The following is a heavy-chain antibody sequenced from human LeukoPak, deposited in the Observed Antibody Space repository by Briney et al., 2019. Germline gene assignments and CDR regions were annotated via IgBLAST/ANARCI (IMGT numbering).Heavy chain of an antibody. CDR1: GFTFSSYA. CDR3: ARDLGIAVAGNYYYGMDV. D-gene: IGHD6-19*01. V-gene: IGHV3-30-3*01. CDR2: ISYDGSNK. Sequence: GRSLRLSCAASGFTFSSYALHWVRQAPGKGLEWVAVISYDGSNKYYADSVKGRFTISRDNAKNSLYLQMNSLRAEDTALYYCARDLGIAVAGNYYYGMDVWGQGTTVTVSS. J-gene: IGHJ6*02.